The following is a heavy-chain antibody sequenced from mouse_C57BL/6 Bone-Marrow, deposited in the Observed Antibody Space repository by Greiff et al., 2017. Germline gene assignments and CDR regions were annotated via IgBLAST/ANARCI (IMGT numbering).Heavy chain of an antibody. V-gene: IGHV1-22*01. CDR1: GYTFTDYN. Sequence: VQLQQSGPELVKPGASVKMSCKASGYTFTDYNMHWVKQSHGKSLEWIGYINPNNGGTSYNQKFKGKATLTVNKSSSTAYMELRSLTSEDSAVYYCARYYYGSSYPYFDYWGQGTTLTVSS. D-gene: IGHD1-1*01. CDR3: ARYYYGSSYPYFDY. CDR2: INPNNGGT. J-gene: IGHJ2*01.